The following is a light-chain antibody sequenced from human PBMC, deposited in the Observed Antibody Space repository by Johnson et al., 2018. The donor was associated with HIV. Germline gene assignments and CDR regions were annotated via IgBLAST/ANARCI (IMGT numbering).Light chain of an antibody. CDR3: GTWDGSLSGYV. V-gene: IGLV1-51*01. CDR2: DNH. CDR1: SSNIGNNY. Sequence: QSVLTQPPSVSAAPGQKVNISCSGSSSNIGNNYVSWYQQLPGTAPKVLIYDNHKRPSGIPDRVSGSKSGTSATLGITGLQTGDEADYYCGTWDGSLSGYVFGTGTKVTVL. J-gene: IGLJ1*01.